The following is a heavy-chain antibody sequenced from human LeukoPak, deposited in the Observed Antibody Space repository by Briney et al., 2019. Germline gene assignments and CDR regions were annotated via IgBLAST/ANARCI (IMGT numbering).Heavy chain of an antibody. CDR1: GFTFSSYA. J-gene: IGHJ6*03. V-gene: IGHV3-30*04. Sequence: PGGSLRLSCAASGFTFSSYAMHWVRQAPGKGLEWVAVISYDGSNKYYADSVKGRFTISRDNSKNTLYLQMNSLRAEDTAVYYCARVGDDGSGSYYLLNYYYYYMDVWGKGTTVTVSS. D-gene: IGHD3-10*01. CDR3: ARVGDDGSGSYYLLNYYYYYMDV. CDR2: ISYDGSNK.